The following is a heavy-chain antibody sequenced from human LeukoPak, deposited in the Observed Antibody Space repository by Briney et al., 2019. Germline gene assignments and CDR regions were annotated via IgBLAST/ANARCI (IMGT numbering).Heavy chain of an antibody. CDR1: GGTFSSYA. D-gene: IGHD5-18*01. CDR3: ARDLYQVTDY. V-gene: IGHV1-69*06. J-gene: IGHJ4*02. CDR2: IIPIFGTA. Sequence: SVKVSCKASGGTFSSYAINWVRQAPGQGLEWMGGIIPIFGTANYAQKFQGRVTITADKSTSTAYMELSSLRSEDTAVYYCARDLYQVTDYWGQGTLVTVSS.